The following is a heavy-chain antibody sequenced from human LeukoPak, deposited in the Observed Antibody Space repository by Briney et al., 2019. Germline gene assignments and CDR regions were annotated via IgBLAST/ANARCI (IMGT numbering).Heavy chain of an antibody. J-gene: IGHJ4*02. D-gene: IGHD4-23*01. Sequence: SSETLSLTCTVSGGSISSGSYYWSWIRQPAGKGLEWIGRIYTSGSTNYNPSLKSRVTISVDTSKNQFSLKLSSVTAADTAVYYCARDRPWDTVVTEVDYFDYWGQGTLVTVSS. CDR2: IYTSGST. CDR3: ARDRPWDTVVTEVDYFDY. V-gene: IGHV4-61*02. CDR1: GGSISSGSYY.